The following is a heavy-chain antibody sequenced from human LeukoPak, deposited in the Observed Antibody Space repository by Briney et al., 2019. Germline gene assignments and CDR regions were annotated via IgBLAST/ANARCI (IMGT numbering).Heavy chain of an antibody. CDR1: GFTFSTYG. CDR2: ITYDGYYK. CDR3: ARDLSPVVRASPMGY. V-gene: IGHV3-30*03. D-gene: IGHD3-10*01. Sequence: GTPVRLSCAASGFTFSTYGMHWARQAPGKGLEWVALITYDGYYKYYSDSVKSRFTISSDTSKNTLSLQMNSLRAEDTAVYYCARDLSPVVRASPMGYWGQGTLVSVSS. J-gene: IGHJ4*02.